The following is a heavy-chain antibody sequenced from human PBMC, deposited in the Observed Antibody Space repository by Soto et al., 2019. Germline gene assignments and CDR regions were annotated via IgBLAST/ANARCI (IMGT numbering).Heavy chain of an antibody. D-gene: IGHD2-15*01. Sequence: QITLKESGPTLVKPTQTLTLTCTFSGFSLSTSGVGVGWIRQPPGKALEWLALIYWDDDKRYSPSLKSRLTIPKDTTKNQVVLTMTNMDPVDTATYYCAHRDYCSGGSCYGVAWFAPWGQGTLVTVSS. V-gene: IGHV2-5*02. CDR3: AHRDYCSGGSCYGVAWFAP. J-gene: IGHJ5*02. CDR2: IYWDDDK. CDR1: GFSLSTSGVG.